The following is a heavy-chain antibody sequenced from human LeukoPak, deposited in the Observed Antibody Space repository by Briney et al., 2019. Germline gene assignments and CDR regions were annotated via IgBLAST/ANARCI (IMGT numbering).Heavy chain of an antibody. CDR1: GGSISSGSYY. CDR2: IYTSGST. D-gene: IGHD3-10*01. Sequence: PSETLSLTCTVSGGSISSGSYYWSWIRQPAGKGLEWIGRIYTSGSTNYNPSLKSRVTISVDTSTNQFSLKLSSVTAADTAVYYCARVRTYYYGSGSSYYFDYWGQGTLVTVSS. J-gene: IGHJ4*02. V-gene: IGHV4-61*02. CDR3: ARVRTYYYGSGSSYYFDY.